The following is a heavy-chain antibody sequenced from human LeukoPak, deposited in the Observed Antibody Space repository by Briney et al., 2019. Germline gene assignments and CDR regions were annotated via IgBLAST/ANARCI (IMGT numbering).Heavy chain of an antibody. CDR3: ARDTSYYYYYMDV. V-gene: IGHV4-34*01. CDR2: INHSGST. Sequence: PSETLSLTCAVYGGSLSGYYWSWIRQPPGKGLEWIGEINHSGSTNYNPSLKSRVTISVDTSKNQFSLKLSSVTAADTAVYYCARDTSYYYYYMDVWGKGTTVTVSS. J-gene: IGHJ6*03. CDR1: GGSLSGYY.